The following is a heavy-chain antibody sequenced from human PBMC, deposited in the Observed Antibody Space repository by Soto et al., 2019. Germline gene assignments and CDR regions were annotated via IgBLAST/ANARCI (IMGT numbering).Heavy chain of an antibody. Sequence: ESLKLSGTGSGCTFTRYFISWVRQMPGKGLEWMGRIDPSDSYTNYSPSFQGHVTISADKSISTAYLQWSSLKASDTAMYYCARLGSSFYYYYYGMDVWGQGTTVTVS. V-gene: IGHV5-10-1*01. CDR3: ARLGSSFYYYYYGMDV. CDR1: GCTFTRYF. CDR2: IDPSDSYT. D-gene: IGHD6-6*01. J-gene: IGHJ6*02.